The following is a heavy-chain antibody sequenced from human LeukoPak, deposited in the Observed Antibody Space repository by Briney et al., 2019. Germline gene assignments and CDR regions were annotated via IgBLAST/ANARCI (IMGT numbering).Heavy chain of an antibody. CDR3: ARVDNFWGSGDY. CDR1: GGSISSGDYY. CDR2: IYYSGST. V-gene: IGHV4-30-4*08. J-gene: IGHJ4*02. Sequence: SETLSLTCTVSGGSISSGDYYWSWIRQPPGKGLEWIGYIYYSGSTYYNPSLKSRVTISVDTSKNQFSLKLSSVTAADTAVYYCARVDNFWGSGDYWGQGTLVTVSS. D-gene: IGHD7-27*01.